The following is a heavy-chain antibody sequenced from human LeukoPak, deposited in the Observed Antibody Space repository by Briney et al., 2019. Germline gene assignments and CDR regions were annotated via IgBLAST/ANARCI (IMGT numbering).Heavy chain of an antibody. CDR2: IYYSGST. CDR3: ARDTSDYAFDY. D-gene: IGHD4-17*01. J-gene: IGHJ4*02. Sequence: PSETLSLTCTVSGGSISSSSYYWGWIRQPPGKGLEWIGSIYYSGSTYYNPSLKSRVTISVDTSKNQCSLKLSSVTAADTAVYYCARDTSDYAFDYWGQGTLVTVSS. CDR1: GGSISSSSYY. V-gene: IGHV4-39*07.